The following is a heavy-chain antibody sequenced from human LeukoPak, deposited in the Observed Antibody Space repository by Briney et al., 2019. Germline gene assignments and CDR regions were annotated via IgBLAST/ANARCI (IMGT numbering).Heavy chain of an antibody. CDR2: NSSNGGST. CDR1: GFTFCSYD. D-gene: IGHD4-17*01. CDR3: VKDDYDRYY. Sequence: PGGTLRLSCSASGFTFCSYDMHWVPQAPGKGLEYVSANSSNGGSTYYAVSVRVRFTISRDNYKNTLYLKMSSLRADDTAVYYCVKDDYDRYYWGQGTLVTVSS. J-gene: IGHJ4*02. V-gene: IGHV3-64D*06.